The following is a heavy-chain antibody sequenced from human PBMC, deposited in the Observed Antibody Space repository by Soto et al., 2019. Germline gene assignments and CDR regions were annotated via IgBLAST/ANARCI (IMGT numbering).Heavy chain of an antibody. CDR1: GFTFSSYG. V-gene: IGHV3-33*01. CDR2: IWYDGSTK. CDR3: ARHRHGGNREYYFDY. J-gene: IGHJ4*02. Sequence: QVQLVESGGGVVQPGRSLRLSCAASGFTFSSYGMHWVRQAPGKGLEWVAVIWYDGSTKYYADSVKGRFTISRDNSQNTPYLQMNSLRAEDTAVYYCARHRHGGNREYYFDYWGQGTLVTVSS. D-gene: IGHD2-15*01.